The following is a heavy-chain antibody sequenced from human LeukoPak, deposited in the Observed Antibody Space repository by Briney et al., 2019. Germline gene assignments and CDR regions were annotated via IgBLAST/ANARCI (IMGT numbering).Heavy chain of an antibody. J-gene: IGHJ5*02. CDR1: GFTFDDYA. CDR2: ISWNSGSI. CDR3: AKDTAGGGYRVLGRMFEP. Sequence: PGRSLRLSCAASGFTFDDYAMHWVRQAPGKGLEWVSGISWNSGSIGYADSVKGRLTISRDNAKNSLYLQMNSLRVEDTALYYCAKDTAGGGYRVLGRMFEPWGQGNPVPV. D-gene: IGHD5-12*01. V-gene: IGHV3-9*01.